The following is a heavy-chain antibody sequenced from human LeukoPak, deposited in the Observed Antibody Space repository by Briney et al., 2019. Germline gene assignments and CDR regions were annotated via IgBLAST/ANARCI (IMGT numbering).Heavy chain of an antibody. D-gene: IGHD3-10*01. CDR2: MNPNSGNT. Sequence: ASVKVSCKASGYTFTSYDINWVRQATGQGLEWMGWMNPNSGNTGYAQKFQGRVTMTRNTSISTAYMELSSLRSEDTAVYYCARGRGSARGYYMDVWGKGTTVTVSS. V-gene: IGHV1-8*01. CDR3: ARGRGSARGYYMDV. J-gene: IGHJ6*03. CDR1: GYTFTSYD.